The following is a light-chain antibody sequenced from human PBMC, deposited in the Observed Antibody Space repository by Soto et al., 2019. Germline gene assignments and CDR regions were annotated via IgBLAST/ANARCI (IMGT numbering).Light chain of an antibody. CDR2: AAS. Sequence: DIQMTQSPSSLSASVGDRVTITCRASESIARHLNWYQQKPGKAPKLLLYAASSLQNGVPSRFRGGGSGTDFNLTISNLQPEDFATYYCQQSYRTLSITFGQGTRLELK. CDR1: ESIARH. V-gene: IGKV1-39*01. J-gene: IGKJ5*01. CDR3: QQSYRTLSIT.